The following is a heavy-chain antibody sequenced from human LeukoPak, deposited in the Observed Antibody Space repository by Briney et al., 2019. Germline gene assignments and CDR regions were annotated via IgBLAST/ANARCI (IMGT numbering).Heavy chain of an antibody. V-gene: IGHV3-30-3*01. D-gene: IGHD2-21*02. CDR1: GFTFSDYA. CDR3: ARDLSTGPGDYCFDS. J-gene: IGHJ4*02. CDR2: ISNVGGSK. Sequence: PGGSLRLSCAASGFTFSDYAIHWVRQAPGQGLEWVSVISNVGGSKHYADSVKGRFTISRDNSKNTLLLQMNSLRPEDTAVYYCARDLSTGPGDYCFDSWGQGTPVTVSS.